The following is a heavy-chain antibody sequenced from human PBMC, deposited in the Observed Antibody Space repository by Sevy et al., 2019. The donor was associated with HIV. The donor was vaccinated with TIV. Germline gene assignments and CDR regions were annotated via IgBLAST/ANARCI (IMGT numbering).Heavy chain of an antibody. CDR2: INHTGST. D-gene: IGHD2-2*01. J-gene: IGHJ6*02. V-gene: IGHV4-34*01. Sequence: SETLSLTRAVYGGSFSGYYWSWIRQPPGKGLELIGEINHTGSTNYNPSLKSRVTISVDTSKNQFSLRLSSVTAADTAVYYCASRAYCSSTSCYPYYYYGMDVWGQGTTVTVSS. CDR1: GGSFSGYY. CDR3: ASRAYCSSTSCYPYYYYGMDV.